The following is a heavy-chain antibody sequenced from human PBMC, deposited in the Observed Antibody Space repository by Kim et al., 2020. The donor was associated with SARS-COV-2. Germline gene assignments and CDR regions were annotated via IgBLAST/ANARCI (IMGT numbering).Heavy chain of an antibody. CDR3: ARAKGGSYTFDY. D-gene: IGHD1-26*01. J-gene: IGHJ4*02. V-gene: IGHV1-46*01. Sequence: SYAQKFQGRVTMTRDTSTSTVYMELSSLRSEDTAVYYCARAKGGSYTFDYWGQGTLVTVSS.